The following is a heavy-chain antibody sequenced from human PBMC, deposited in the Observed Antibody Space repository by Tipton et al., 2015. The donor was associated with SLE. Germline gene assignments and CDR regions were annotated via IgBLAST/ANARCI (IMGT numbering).Heavy chain of an antibody. J-gene: IGHJ4*02. CDR3: ARRPGTYDFWSGYHSFDY. Sequence: TLSLTCTVSGGSISSYYWSWIRQPPGKGLEWLGEINHSGSTNYNPSLKSRVTISVDTSKNQFSLKLNSVTAADTAVYYCARRPGTYDFWSGYHSFDYWGQGTLVTVSS. V-gene: IGHV4-34*01. CDR1: GGSISSYY. D-gene: IGHD3-3*01. CDR2: INHSGST.